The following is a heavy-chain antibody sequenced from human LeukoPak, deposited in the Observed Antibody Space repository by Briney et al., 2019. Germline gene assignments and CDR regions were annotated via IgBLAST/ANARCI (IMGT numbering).Heavy chain of an antibody. CDR2: ISGSGGST. CDR3: AKESGYSSSWYVVEYFQH. CDR1: GFTFSSYA. V-gene: IGHV3-23*01. Sequence: QAGGSLRLSCAASGFTFSSYAMSWVRQAPGKGLEWVSAISGSGGSTYYADSVKGRFTISRDNSKNTLYLQMNSLRAEDTAVYYCAKESGYSSSWYVVEYFQHWGQGTLVTVSS. J-gene: IGHJ1*01. D-gene: IGHD6-13*01.